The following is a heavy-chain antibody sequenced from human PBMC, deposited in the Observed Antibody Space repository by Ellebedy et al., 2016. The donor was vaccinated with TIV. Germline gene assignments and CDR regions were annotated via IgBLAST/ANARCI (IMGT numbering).Heavy chain of an antibody. J-gene: IGHJ3*02. V-gene: IGHV1-2*04. D-gene: IGHD6-13*01. CDR1: GYTFTGYY. Sequence: ASVKVSCXASGYTFTGYYMHWVRQAPGQGLEWMGWINPNSGGTNYAQKFQGWVTMTRDTSISTAYMELSRLRSDDTAVYYCARDSREQQLVYAFDIWGQGTMVTVSS. CDR2: INPNSGGT. CDR3: ARDSREQQLVYAFDI.